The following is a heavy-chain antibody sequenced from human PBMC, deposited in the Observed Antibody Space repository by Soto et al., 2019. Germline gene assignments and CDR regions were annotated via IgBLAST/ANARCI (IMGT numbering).Heavy chain of an antibody. CDR3: ARVVWGDSSGYYYSWFDP. J-gene: IGHJ5*02. Sequence: NPSETLPLTCAASGYSISSGYYWGWIRQPPGKGLEWIGSIYHSGSTYYNPSLKSRVTISVDTSKNQFSLKLSSVTAADTAVYYCARVVWGDSSGYYYSWFDPWGQGTLVTVSS. CDR2: IYHSGST. V-gene: IGHV4-38-2*01. D-gene: IGHD3-22*01. CDR1: GYSISSGYY.